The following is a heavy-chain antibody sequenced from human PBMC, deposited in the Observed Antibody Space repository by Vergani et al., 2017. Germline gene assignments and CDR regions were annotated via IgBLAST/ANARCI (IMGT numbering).Heavy chain of an antibody. CDR3: AREYLAAAGTEY. V-gene: IGHV3-48*03. J-gene: IGHJ4*02. CDR1: GFTFSSYE. Sequence: EVQLVESGGGLVQPGGSLRLSCAASGFTFSSYEMNWVRQAPGKGLEWVSYISSSGSTVYYADSVKGRFTISRDNAKNSLYLQMNSLRDEDTAVYYCAREYLAAAGTEYWGQGTLVTVSS. CDR2: ISSSGSTV. D-gene: IGHD6-13*01.